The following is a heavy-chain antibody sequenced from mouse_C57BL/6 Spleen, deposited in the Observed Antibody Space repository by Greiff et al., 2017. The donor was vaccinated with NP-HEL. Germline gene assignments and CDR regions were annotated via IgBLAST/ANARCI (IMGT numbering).Heavy chain of an antibody. Sequence: VQLKQSGPELVKPGDSVKISCKASGYSFTGYFMNWVMQSHGKSLEWIGRINPYNGDTFYNQKFKGKATLTVDKSSSTAHMELRSLTSEDSAVYYCANYDWFAYWGQGTLVTVAA. CDR1: GYSFTGYF. D-gene: IGHD2-4*01. J-gene: IGHJ3*01. V-gene: IGHV1-20*01. CDR2: INPYNGDT. CDR3: ANYDWFAY.